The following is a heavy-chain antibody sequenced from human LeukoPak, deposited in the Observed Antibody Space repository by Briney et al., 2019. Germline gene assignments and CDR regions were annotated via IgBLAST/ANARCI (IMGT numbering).Heavy chain of an antibody. CDR2: MNPNSGNT. Sequence: AASVKVSCKASGYTFTSYGINWVRQATGQGLEWMGWMNPNSGNTGYAQKFQGRVTITRNTSISTAYMELSSLRSEDTAVYYCARGVGAVAPGAFDIWGQGTMVTVSS. CDR3: ARGVGAVAPGAFDI. D-gene: IGHD6-19*01. V-gene: IGHV1-8*03. CDR1: GYTFTSYG. J-gene: IGHJ3*02.